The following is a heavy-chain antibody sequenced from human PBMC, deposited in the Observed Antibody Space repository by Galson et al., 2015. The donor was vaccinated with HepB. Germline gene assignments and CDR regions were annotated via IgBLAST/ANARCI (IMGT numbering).Heavy chain of an antibody. Sequence: SLRLSCAASGFTVSSNYMSWVRQAPGKGLEWVSVIYSGGSTYYADSVKGRFTISRDNSRNTLYLHLNSLRVGDTAIYYCAIDVRGGCRDISCIFWGQGVLVTVAS. CDR2: IYSGGST. D-gene: IGHD2-2*01. CDR3: AIDVRGGCRDISCIF. J-gene: IGHJ4*02. CDR1: GFTVSSNY. V-gene: IGHV3-66*01.